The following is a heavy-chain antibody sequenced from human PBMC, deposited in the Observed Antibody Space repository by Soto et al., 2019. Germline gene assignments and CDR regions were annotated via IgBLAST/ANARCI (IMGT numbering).Heavy chain of an antibody. D-gene: IGHD2-15*01. Sequence: QVPLVQSGAEVKKPGASVKVSCKASGYTFINYAMHWVRQAPGQRLEWMGWINPGNGNTKYSQKFQGRVTITRDTSASTAYMELSSLRSEDTAVYYCAREQVVVATTPHWYFDLWGRGTLVTVSS. CDR1: GYTFINYA. CDR2: INPGNGNT. CDR3: AREQVVVATTPHWYFDL. J-gene: IGHJ2*01. V-gene: IGHV1-3*01.